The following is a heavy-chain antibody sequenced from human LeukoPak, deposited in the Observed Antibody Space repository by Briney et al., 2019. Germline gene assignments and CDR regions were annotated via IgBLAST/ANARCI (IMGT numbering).Heavy chain of an antibody. V-gene: IGHV3-30-3*01. J-gene: IGHJ4*02. CDR2: VSKDGNNI. CDR1: GFTVSNNY. D-gene: IGHD6-19*01. CDR3: ARDFLWLVDY. Sequence: GGSLRLSCAASGFTVSNNYMSWVRQAPGKGLEWLAFVSKDGNNIYYADSVKGRFTISRDNSKSTLYLQMNSLRADDTAIYYCARDFLWLVDYWGQGTLVTVSS.